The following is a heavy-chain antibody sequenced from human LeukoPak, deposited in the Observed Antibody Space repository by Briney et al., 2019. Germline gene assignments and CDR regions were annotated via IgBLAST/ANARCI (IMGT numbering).Heavy chain of an antibody. CDR1: GFTFSSYG. CDR3: ARDPGYSSGWYDGSDY. V-gene: IGHV3-30*02. CDR2: IRYDGSDK. J-gene: IGHJ4*02. D-gene: IGHD6-19*01. Sequence: GGSLRLSCAASGFTFSSYGMHWVRQAPGKGLEWVAFIRYDGSDKNYYADSVRGLFTISRDNSKNTLYLQMNSLRAEDTAVYYCARDPGYSSGWYDGSDYWGQGTLVTVSS.